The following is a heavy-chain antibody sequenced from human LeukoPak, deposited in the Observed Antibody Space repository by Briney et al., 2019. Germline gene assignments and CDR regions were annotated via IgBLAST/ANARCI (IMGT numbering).Heavy chain of an antibody. CDR1: GGSLSSYY. CDR3: ARVENYYDSSGYQNLNWYFDL. V-gene: IGHV4-59*01. D-gene: IGHD3-22*01. Sequence: SETLSLTCTVSGGSLSSYYWSWIRQPPGKGLERIGYIYYSGSTNYNPSLKSRVTISVDTSKNQFSLKLSSVTAPDTAVYYCARVENYYDSSGYQNLNWYFDLWGRGTLVTVSA. J-gene: IGHJ2*01. CDR2: IYYSGST.